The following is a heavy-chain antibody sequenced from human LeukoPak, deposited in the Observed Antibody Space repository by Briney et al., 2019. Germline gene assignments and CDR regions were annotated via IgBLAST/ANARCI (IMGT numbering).Heavy chain of an antibody. D-gene: IGHD1-26*01. Sequence: MPSETLSLTCAVYGGSFSGYYWSWIRQPPGKGLEWIGEINHSGSTNYNPSLKSRVTISVDTSKNQFSLKLSSVTVADTAVYYCARESGLYYYGMDVWGQGTTVTVSS. CDR1: GGSFSGYY. J-gene: IGHJ6*02. CDR2: INHSGST. CDR3: ARESGLYYYGMDV. V-gene: IGHV4-34*01.